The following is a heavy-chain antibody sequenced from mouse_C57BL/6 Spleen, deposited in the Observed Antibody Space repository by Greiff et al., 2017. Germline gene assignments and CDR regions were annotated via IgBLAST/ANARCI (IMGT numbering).Heavy chain of an antibody. D-gene: IGHD3-3*01. V-gene: IGHV3-6*01. CDR3: ARRGLTPFAY. J-gene: IGHJ3*01. CDR2: ISYDGSN. Sequence: EVQLQQSGPGLVKPSQSLSLTCSVTGYSITSGYYWNWIRQFPGNKLEWMGYISYDGSNNYNPSLKNRISITRDTSKNQFFLKLNSVTTEDTATYYCARRGLTPFAYWGQGTLVTVSA. CDR1: GYSITSGYY.